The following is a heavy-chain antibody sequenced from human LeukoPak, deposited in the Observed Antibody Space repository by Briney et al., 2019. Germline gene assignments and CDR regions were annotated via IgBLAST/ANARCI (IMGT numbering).Heavy chain of an antibody. Sequence: ASVKVSCKASGGTFSSYAISWVRQAPGQGLEWMGGIIPIFGTANYAQKFQGRVTITADESTSTAYMELSSLRSEDTAVYYCARGWRDYGSGSHFDYWGQGTLVTVSS. V-gene: IGHV1-69*13. CDR1: GGTFSSYA. CDR3: ARGWRDYGSGSHFDY. CDR2: IIPIFGTA. D-gene: IGHD3-10*01. J-gene: IGHJ4*02.